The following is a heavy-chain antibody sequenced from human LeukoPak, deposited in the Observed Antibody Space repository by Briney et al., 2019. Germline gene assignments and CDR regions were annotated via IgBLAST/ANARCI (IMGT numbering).Heavy chain of an antibody. CDR3: ARDRLSYYDFWSPYNWFDP. CDR1: GGSFSGYY. CDR2: INHSGST. J-gene: IGHJ5*02. V-gene: IGHV4-34*01. Sequence: SETLSLTCAVYGGSFSGYYWSWIRQPPGKGLEWIGEINHSGSTNYNPSLKSRVTISVDTSKNQFSLKLSSETAADTAVYYCARDRLSYYDFWSPYNWFDPWGQGTLVTVSS. D-gene: IGHD3-3*01.